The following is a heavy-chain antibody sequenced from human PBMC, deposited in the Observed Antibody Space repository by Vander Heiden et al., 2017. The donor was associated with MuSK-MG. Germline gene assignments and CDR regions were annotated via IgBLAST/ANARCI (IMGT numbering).Heavy chain of an antibody. CDR2: INPNSGGT. D-gene: IGHD2-15*01. J-gene: IGHJ4*02. Sequence: QVQLVQSGAEVTKPGASANVSCKASGYTFTGYYMHWVRQAPGQGLEWMGWINPNSGGTNKAQKFQGRVTMTRDTAISTAYMEMSRMRSDDTAVYYDARGARVAATIFWGQGTMVTVSS. CDR1: GYTFTGYY. CDR3: ARGARVAATIF. V-gene: IGHV1-2*02.